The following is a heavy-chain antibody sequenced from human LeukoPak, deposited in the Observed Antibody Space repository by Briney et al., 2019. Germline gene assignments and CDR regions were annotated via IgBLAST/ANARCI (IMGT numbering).Heavy chain of an antibody. V-gene: IGHV7-4-1*02. Sequence: ASVKVSCKASGYTFTSYAMNWVRQAPGQGLEWMGWINTNTGNPTYAQGFTGRFVFSLDTSVSTAYLQISSLKAEDTAVYYCAKEAGYDILTGYYYSFYFDYWGQGTLVTVSS. CDR1: GYTFTSYA. J-gene: IGHJ4*02. D-gene: IGHD3-9*01. CDR3: AKEAGYDILTGYYYSFYFDY. CDR2: INTNTGNP.